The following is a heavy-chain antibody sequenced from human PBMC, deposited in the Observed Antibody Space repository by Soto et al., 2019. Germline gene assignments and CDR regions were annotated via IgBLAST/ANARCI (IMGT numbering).Heavy chain of an antibody. D-gene: IGHD6-19*01. CDR3: ARHYSSGSRNWFDP. V-gene: IGHV4-39*01. J-gene: IGHJ5*02. CDR1: GGSINSSSYF. Sequence: SETLSLTCSVSGGSINSSSYFWGWVLQPPGKGLEWIGSIYYSGSTYYNPSLRSRVTISVDTSKNQFSLKLSSVTAADTAVFYCARHYSSGSRNWFDPWGQGTLVTVSS. CDR2: IYYSGST.